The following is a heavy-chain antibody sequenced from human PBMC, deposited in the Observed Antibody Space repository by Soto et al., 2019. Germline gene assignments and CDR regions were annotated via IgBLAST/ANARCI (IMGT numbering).Heavy chain of an antibody. V-gene: IGHV1-69*13. D-gene: IGHD3-16*01. J-gene: IGHJ6*02. CDR2: IIPSFEKV. Sequence: SVKVSCKASGGTFSNYAINWVRQAPGQGLEWMGGIIPSFEKVNYAQKFQGRVTITADEATSTAYMELSSLRSDDTAVYYCARDWGEPPAADRYYYAMDVWGQGTTVTVSS. CDR3: ARDWGEPPAADRYYYAMDV. CDR1: GGTFSNYA.